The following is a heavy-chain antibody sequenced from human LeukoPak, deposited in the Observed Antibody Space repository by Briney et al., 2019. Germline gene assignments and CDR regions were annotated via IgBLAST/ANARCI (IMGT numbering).Heavy chain of an antibody. D-gene: IGHD3-16*02. Sequence: PSGTLSLTCAVSGGSISSSNWWSWVRQPPGKGLEWIGEINHSGSTNYNPSLKSRVTISVDTSKNQFSLKLSSVTAADTAVYYCARVLGSPLYDYVWGSYRLPPYYFDYWGQGTLVTVSS. CDR2: INHSGST. J-gene: IGHJ4*02. V-gene: IGHV4-4*02. CDR3: ARVLGSPLYDYVWGSYRLPPYYFDY. CDR1: GGSISSSNW.